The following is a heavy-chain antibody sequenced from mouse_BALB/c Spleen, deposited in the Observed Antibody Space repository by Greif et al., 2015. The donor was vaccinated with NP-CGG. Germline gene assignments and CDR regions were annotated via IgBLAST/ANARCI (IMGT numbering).Heavy chain of an antibody. D-gene: IGHD2-1*01. V-gene: IGHV5-6-4*01. J-gene: IGHJ4*01. CDR3: TRAYGNPNYYAMDY. Sequence: EVHLVESGGGLVKPGGSLKLSCAASGFTFSSYTMSWVRQTPEKRLEWVATISSGGSYTYYPDSVKGRFTISRDNAKNTLYLQMSSLKSEDTAMYYCTRAYGNPNYYAMDYWGQGTSVTVSS. CDR1: GFTFSSYT. CDR2: ISSGGSYT.